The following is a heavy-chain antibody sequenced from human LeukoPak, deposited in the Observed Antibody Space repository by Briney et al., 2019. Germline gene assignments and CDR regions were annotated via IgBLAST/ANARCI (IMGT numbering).Heavy chain of an antibody. D-gene: IGHD6-13*01. J-gene: IGHJ5*02. V-gene: IGHV3-30*18. CDR2: ISTDGSHK. CDR3: AKDGTSSWFGEAT. CDR1: GFTFSDYG. Sequence: PGGSLRLSCAASGFTFSDYGMQWVRQAPGQGLEWVALISTDGSHKDYADSVEGRFTLSRDNSKNTLYLQMNSLRVEDTAVYYCAKDGTSSWFGEATWGQGTLVTVSS.